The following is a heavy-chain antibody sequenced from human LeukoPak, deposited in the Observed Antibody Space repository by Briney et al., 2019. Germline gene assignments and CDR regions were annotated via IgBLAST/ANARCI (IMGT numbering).Heavy chain of an antibody. CDR3: ARGLFGGAIGHPGY. V-gene: IGHV1-69*13. J-gene: IGHJ4*02. CDR2: IIPIFGTA. Sequence: SVKVSCKASGGTFSSYAISWVRQAPGQGLEWMGGIIPIFGTANYAQKFQGRVTITADESTSTAYMELSSLRSEDTAVYYCARGLFGGAIGHPGYWGQGTLVTVSS. CDR1: GGTFSSYA. D-gene: IGHD3-16*02.